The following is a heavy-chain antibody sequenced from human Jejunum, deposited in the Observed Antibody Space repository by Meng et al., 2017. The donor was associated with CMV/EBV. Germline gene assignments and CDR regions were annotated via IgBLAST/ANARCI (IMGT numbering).Heavy chain of an antibody. Sequence: SCAASGFTFSSYAMHWVRQAPGKGLEWVAVISDDGRKEFYADSLMGRLTISRDNSKNTLYLQLNSLRVEDTAVYYCARGCSGSSCYPYWGQGTLVTVSS. CDR2: ISDDGRKE. CDR3: ARGCSGSSCYPY. CDR1: GFTFSSYA. V-gene: IGHV3-30*04. J-gene: IGHJ4*02. D-gene: IGHD2-15*01.